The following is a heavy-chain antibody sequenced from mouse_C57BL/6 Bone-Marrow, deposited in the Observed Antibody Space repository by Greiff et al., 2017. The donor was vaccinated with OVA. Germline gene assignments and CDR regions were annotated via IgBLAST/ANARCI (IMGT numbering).Heavy chain of an antibody. CDR3: ARAEVLRSTWFAY. CDR2: IYPGDGDT. CDR1: GYAFSSSW. Sequence: QVQLQQSGPELVKPGASVKISCKASGYAFSSSWMNWVKQRPGKGLEWIGRIYPGDGDTNYNGKFKGKATLTADKSSSTAYMQLSSLTSEDSAVDFCARAEVLRSTWFAYWGQGTLVTVSA. D-gene: IGHD1-1*01. V-gene: IGHV1-82*01. J-gene: IGHJ3*01.